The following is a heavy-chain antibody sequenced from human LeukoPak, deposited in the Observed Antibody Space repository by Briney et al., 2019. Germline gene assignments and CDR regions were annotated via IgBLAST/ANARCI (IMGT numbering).Heavy chain of an antibody. CDR3: ARGYDFWSGYGAFDI. CDR1: GFTFSSYW. CDR2: IKQDGSEK. J-gene: IGHJ3*02. V-gene: IGHV3-7*01. D-gene: IGHD3-3*01. Sequence: PGGSLRLSCAASGFTFSSYWMSWVRQAPGKGLEWVANIKQDGSEKYYVDSVKGRFTISRDNAKNSLYLQMNSLRAEDTAVYYCARGYDFWSGYGAFDIWGQGTMVTVSS.